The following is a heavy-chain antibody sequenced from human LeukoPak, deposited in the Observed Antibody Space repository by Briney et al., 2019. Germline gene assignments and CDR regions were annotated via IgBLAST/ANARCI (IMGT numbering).Heavy chain of an antibody. CDR1: GFTFSSYS. CDR3: ARELDDFWSGPPKSYGMDV. V-gene: IGHV3-21*01. CDR2: ISSSSSYI. Sequence: GGSLRLSCAASGFTFSSYSMNWVRQAPGKGLEWVSSISSSSSYIYYADSVKGRFTISRDNAKNSLYLQMNSLRAEDTAVYYCARELDDFWSGPPKSYGMDVWGQGTTVTVSS. D-gene: IGHD3-3*01. J-gene: IGHJ6*02.